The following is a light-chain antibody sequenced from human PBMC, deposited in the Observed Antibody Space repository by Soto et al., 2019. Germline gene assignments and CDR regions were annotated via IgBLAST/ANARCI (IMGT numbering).Light chain of an antibody. V-gene: IGLV2-23*03. CDR2: EGS. CDR3: CSYAGSGTFWV. CDR1: SSDVGTYKL. J-gene: IGLJ1*01. Sequence: QSALTQPASVSGSPGQAITISCTGTSSDVGTYKLVSWYQLHPGKAPKLMIYEGSKRPAGVSGRFSGSKSGSTASLTISGLQADDEADYYCCSYAGSGTFWVFGTGTKLT.